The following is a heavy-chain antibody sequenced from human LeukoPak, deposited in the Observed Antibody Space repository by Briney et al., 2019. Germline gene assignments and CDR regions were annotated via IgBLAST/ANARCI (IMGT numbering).Heavy chain of an antibody. D-gene: IGHD6-19*01. Sequence: PGGSLRLSCAASGFTFSSYAMHWVRQAPGKGLEWVAVISYDGSNKYYADSVKGRFTISRDNSKNTLYLQMNSLRAEDTAVYYCARKYSSGWLDYWGQGTLVTVSS. CDR1: GFTFSSYA. J-gene: IGHJ4*02. V-gene: IGHV3-30-3*01. CDR3: ARKYSSGWLDY. CDR2: ISYDGSNK.